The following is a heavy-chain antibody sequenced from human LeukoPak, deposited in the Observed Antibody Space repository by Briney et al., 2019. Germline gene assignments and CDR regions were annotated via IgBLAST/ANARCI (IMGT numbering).Heavy chain of an antibody. V-gene: IGHV3-48*01. CDR3: ARDQVPFDY. CDR2: ISPSGSTI. Sequence: GGSLRLSCAASGFTVSSNYMNWVRQAPGKGLEWLSYISPSGSTIYYADSVRGRFTISRDNPKNSLYLQMSSLRAGDTAVYYCARDQVPFDYWGHGTLVTVSS. J-gene: IGHJ4*01. CDR1: GFTVSSNY.